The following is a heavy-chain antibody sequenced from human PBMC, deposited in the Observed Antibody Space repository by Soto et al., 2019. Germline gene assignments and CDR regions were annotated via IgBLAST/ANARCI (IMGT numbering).Heavy chain of an antibody. CDR2: IIPIFGTA. V-gene: IGHV1-69*13. CDR1: GGTFSSYA. CDR3: AISGWSGTAMVIHFPGTFDY. J-gene: IGHJ4*02. D-gene: IGHD5-18*01. Sequence: GASVKVSCKASGGTFSSYAISWVRQAPGQGLEWMGGIIPIFGTANYAQKFQGRVTITADESTSTAYMELSSLRSEDTAVYYCAISGWSGTAMVIHFPGTFDYWGQGTLVTVSS.